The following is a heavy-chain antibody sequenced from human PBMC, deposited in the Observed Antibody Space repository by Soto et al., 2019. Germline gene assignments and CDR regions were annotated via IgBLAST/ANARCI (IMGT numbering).Heavy chain of an antibody. CDR2: INPNSGCT. J-gene: IGHJ6*02. CDR1: GSTVTGSY. D-gene: IGHD3-3*01. V-gene: IGHV1-2*02. CDR3: ARDRKYEFWSGYYIPYYYYGMDV. Sequence: ASGPFSWTASGSTVTGSYVDWGRQAPCQGLEWMGWINPNSGCTNYAQKFQGRVTMTRDTSISTAYMELSRLRSDDTAVYYCARDRKYEFWSGYYIPYYYYGMDVWGQGTTGTSP.